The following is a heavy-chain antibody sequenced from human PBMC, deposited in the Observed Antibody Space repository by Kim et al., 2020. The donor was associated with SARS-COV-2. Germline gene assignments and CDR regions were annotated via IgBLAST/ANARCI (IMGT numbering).Heavy chain of an antibody. CDR1: GYIFTNYW. V-gene: IGHV5-51*01. D-gene: IGHD4-17*01. CDR2: IYPGDSDT. J-gene: IGHJ3*01. CDR3: ARPTSVYGDYASAFDF. Sequence: GESLKISCKGSGYIFTNYWIGWVRQMPGKGLEWMWIIYPGDSDTRYSPSFQGQVNISADKSISTAYLHWSSLKASDTAMYYCARPTSVYGDYASAFDFWG.